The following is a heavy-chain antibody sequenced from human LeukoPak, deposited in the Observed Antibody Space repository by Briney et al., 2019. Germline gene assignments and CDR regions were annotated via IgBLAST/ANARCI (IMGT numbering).Heavy chain of an antibody. CDR3: ARDSEWYCGGDCYPLGLDY. V-gene: IGHV1-18*01. Sequence: GASVKVSCKASGYTFTSYGISWVRQAPGQGLEWMGWISAYNGNTNYAQKLQGRVTMTTDTSTSTAYMELRSLRSDDTAVYYRARDSEWYCGGDCYPLGLDYWGQGTLVTVSS. CDR1: GYTFTSYG. CDR2: ISAYNGNT. J-gene: IGHJ4*02. D-gene: IGHD2-21*02.